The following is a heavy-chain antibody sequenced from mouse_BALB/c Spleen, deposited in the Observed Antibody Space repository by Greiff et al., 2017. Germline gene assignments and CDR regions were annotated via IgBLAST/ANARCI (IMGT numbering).Heavy chain of an antibody. J-gene: IGHJ4*01. CDR3: ARSGDYDPYAMDY. CDR2: ISSGSSTI. D-gene: IGHD2-4*01. CDR1: GFTFSSFG. V-gene: IGHV5-17*02. Sequence: EVQGVESGGGLVQPGGSRKLSCAASGFTFSSFGMHWVRQAPEKGLEWVAYISSGSSTIYYADTVKGRFTISRDNPKNTLFLQMTSLRSEDTAMYYCARSGDYDPYAMDYWGQGTSVTVSS.